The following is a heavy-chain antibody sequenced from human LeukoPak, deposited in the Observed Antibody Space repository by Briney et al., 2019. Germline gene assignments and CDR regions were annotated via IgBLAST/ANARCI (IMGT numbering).Heavy chain of an antibody. V-gene: IGHV3-23*01. J-gene: IGHJ5*02. D-gene: IGHD6-13*01. CDR2: ISGSGGST. CDR3: AKDIAAAGVNWFDP. Sequence: GGSLRLSCAASGFTFSSYAMSWVRQAPGKGLEWVSAISGSGGSTYYADSVKGRFTISRNNSKNTLYLQMNSLRAEDTAVYYCAKDIAAAGVNWFDPWGQGTLVTVSS. CDR1: GFTFSSYA.